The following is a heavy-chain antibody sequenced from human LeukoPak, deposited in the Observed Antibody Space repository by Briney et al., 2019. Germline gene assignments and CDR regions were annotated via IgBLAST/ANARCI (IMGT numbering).Heavy chain of an antibody. D-gene: IGHD6-13*01. CDR1: GYTFTGYY. J-gene: IGHJ3*02. V-gene: IGHV1-2*06. CDR3: ARVGDEAAAAVDAFDI. CDR2: INPNSGGT. Sequence: GASVKVSCKASGYTFTGYYMHWVRQAPGQGLEWMGRINPNSGGTNYAQKFQGRVTMTRDTSISTAYMELSRLRSDDTAVYYCARVGDEAAAAVDAFDIWGQGTMVTVSS.